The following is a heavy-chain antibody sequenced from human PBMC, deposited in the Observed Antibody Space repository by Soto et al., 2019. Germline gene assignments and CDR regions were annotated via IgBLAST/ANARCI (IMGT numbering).Heavy chain of an antibody. J-gene: IGHJ5*02. CDR2: IYYSGST. Sequence: SETLSLTCTVSGGSISSYYWSWIRQPPGKGLEWIGYIYYSGSTNYNPSLKSRVTISVDTSKNQFSLKLSSVTAADTAVYYCARIGRSGYDRSDNWFDPWGQGTLVTVS. CDR1: GGSISSYY. V-gene: IGHV4-59*01. D-gene: IGHD5-12*01. CDR3: ARIGRSGYDRSDNWFDP.